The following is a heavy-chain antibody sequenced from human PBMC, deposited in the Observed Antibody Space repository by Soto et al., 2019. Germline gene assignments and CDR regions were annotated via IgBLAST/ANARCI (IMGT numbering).Heavy chain of an antibody. J-gene: IGHJ6*02. CDR2: IIPIFGTA. Sequence: GASVKVSCKASGGTLNSYAMRWVRQAPGQGLEWMGGIIPIFGTADYAQKFQGRATITADESTSTAYMELSSLRSEDTAVYYCARHPVSGSYAYYYGMDVWGQGTTVTVSS. V-gene: IGHV1-69*13. CDR1: GGTLNSYA. D-gene: IGHD1-26*01. CDR3: ARHPVSGSYAYYYGMDV.